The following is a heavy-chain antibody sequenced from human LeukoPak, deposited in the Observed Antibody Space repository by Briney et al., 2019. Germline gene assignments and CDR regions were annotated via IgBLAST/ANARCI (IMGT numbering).Heavy chain of an antibody. J-gene: IGHJ4*02. Sequence: GGSLRLSCAASGFTFSSYGMSWVRQAPGKGLEWVSAISGSGGSTYYADSVKGRFTISRDNSKNTLYLQMNSLRAEDTAVDYCAKDGGLRYFYWSLVDYWGQGTLVTVSS. V-gene: IGHV3-23*01. CDR2: ISGSGGST. CDR3: AKDGGLRYFYWSLVDY. CDR1: GFTFSSYG. D-gene: IGHD3-9*01.